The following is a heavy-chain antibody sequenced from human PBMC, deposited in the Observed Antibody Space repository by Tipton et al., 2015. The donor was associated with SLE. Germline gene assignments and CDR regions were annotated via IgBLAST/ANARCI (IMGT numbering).Heavy chain of an antibody. D-gene: IGHD2-15*01. Sequence: LRLSCTVSGGSISSYYWSWIRQPPGKGLEWIGYIYYSGSTNYNPSLKSRVTISVDTSKNQFSLKLSSVTAADTAVYYCARGGGYCSGGSCYLQHWGQGTLVTVSS. V-gene: IGHV4-59*01. J-gene: IGHJ1*01. CDR2: IYYSGST. CDR1: GGSISSYY. CDR3: ARGGGYCSGGSCYLQH.